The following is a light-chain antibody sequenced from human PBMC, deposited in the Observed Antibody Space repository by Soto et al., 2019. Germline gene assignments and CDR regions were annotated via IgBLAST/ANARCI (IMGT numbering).Light chain of an antibody. Sequence: QSALTQPASVSGSPGQSITISCTGTSSDIGGYNYVYWYQQHPGKAPKLMIYEVSNRPSGVSNRFSGSKSGNAASLTISGLQAEDEADYYCSAFTSSTTLAFGGGTKLTVL. CDR2: EVS. CDR3: SAFTSSTTLA. V-gene: IGLV2-14*01. CDR1: SSDIGGYNY. J-gene: IGLJ3*02.